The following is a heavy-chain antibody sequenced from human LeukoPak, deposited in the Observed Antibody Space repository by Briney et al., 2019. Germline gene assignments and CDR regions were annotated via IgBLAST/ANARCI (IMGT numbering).Heavy chain of an antibody. J-gene: IGHJ4*02. Sequence: SGGSLRLSCAASGFTFRDFAMNWVRQAPGKGLEWVSIISRSGEISYHANSVTGRFTISRDNSKSTLYLQMNSLKAEDTAVYFCAKSDDNSNFHLTGYLDYWGRGTLVSVSP. V-gene: IGHV3-23*01. CDR2: ISRSGEIS. CDR1: GFTFRDFA. D-gene: IGHD3-22*01. CDR3: AKSDDNSNFHLTGYLDY.